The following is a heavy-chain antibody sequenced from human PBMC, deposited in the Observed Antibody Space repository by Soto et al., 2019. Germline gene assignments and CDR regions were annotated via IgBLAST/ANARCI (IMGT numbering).Heavy chain of an antibody. V-gene: IGHV1-3*01. Sequence: ASVKVSCKASGYTFTSYAMHWVRQAPGQRLEWMGWINAGNGNTKYSQKFQGRVTITRDTSASTAYMELSSLRSEDTAVYYCARVTVPITTFASEKYFDYWGQGTLVTVSS. CDR2: INAGNGNT. D-gene: IGHD3-22*01. CDR3: ARVTVPITTFASEKYFDY. CDR1: GYTFTSYA. J-gene: IGHJ4*02.